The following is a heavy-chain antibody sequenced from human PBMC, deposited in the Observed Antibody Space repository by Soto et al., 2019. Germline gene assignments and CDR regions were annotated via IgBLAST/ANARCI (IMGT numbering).Heavy chain of an antibody. Sequence: SETLSLTCTVSGGSISSGDYYWSWIRQPPGKGLEWIGYIYYSGSTYYNPSLKSRVTISVDTSKNQFSPKLSSVTAADTAVYYCARVGVRQTYYKYDYWGQGTLVTVSS. CDR2: IYYSGST. CDR3: ARVGVRQTYYKYDY. D-gene: IGHD3-10*01. J-gene: IGHJ4*02. CDR1: GGSISSGDYY. V-gene: IGHV4-30-4*01.